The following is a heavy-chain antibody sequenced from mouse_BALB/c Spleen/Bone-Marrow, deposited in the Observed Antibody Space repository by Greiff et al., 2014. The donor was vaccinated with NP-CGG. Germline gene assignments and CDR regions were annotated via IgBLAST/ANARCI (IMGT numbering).Heavy chain of an antibody. V-gene: IGHV1S56*01. Sequence: QVQLKQSGVVIVKPGGSVKLSCQASGNTFTSYDINWVRQRPEKGLEWVGWIFPGDSTTKYNEKFKSKATLSTDKSSSTVHMQLSRLTSEDSAVYFCVRSRLRDWYFDVRGAGTTVTISS. CDR3: VRSRLRDWYFDV. J-gene: IGHJ1*01. D-gene: IGHD1-2*01. CDR1: GNTFTSYD. CDR2: IFPGDSTT.